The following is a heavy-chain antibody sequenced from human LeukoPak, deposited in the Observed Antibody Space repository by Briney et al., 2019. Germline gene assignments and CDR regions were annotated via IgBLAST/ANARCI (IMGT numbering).Heavy chain of an antibody. V-gene: IGHV1-8*01. Sequence: ASVKVSCKASGYTFTSYDINWVRQATGQGLEWMGWMNPNSGNTGYAQKFQGRVTMTRNTSISTAYMELSSLRSEDTAVYYCERGPPFTLRGQHYYYYGMDVWGQGTTVTVSS. CDR2: MNPNSGNT. CDR3: ERGPPFTLRGQHYYYYGMDV. J-gene: IGHJ6*02. D-gene: IGHD1-1*01. CDR1: GYTFTSYD.